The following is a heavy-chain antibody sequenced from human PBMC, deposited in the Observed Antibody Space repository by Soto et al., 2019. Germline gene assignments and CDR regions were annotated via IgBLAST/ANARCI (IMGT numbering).Heavy chain of an antibody. CDR2: IYPGGSDT. Sequence: GESLKISCKASGYSFTSYWIGWVRQMPGKGLEWMGIIYPGGSDTRYSPSFQGQVTISADKSISTASLQWSSLKASDTAMYYCARIPSTGPYYFDYWGQGTLVTVSS. D-gene: IGHD1-1*01. CDR3: ARIPSTGPYYFDY. CDR1: GYSFTSYW. V-gene: IGHV5-51*01. J-gene: IGHJ4*02.